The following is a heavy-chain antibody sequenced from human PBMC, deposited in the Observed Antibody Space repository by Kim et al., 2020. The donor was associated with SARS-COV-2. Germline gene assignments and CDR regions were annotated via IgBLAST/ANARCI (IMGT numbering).Heavy chain of an antibody. CDR3: ASGSDGEGVGADY. J-gene: IGHJ4*02. V-gene: IGHV3-11*06. CDR2: ISSSSSYT. Sequence: GGSLRLSCAASGFTFSDYYMSWIRQAPGKGLEWVSYISSSSSYTNYADSVKGRFTISRDNAKNSLYLQMNSLRAEDTAVYYCASGSDGEGVGADYWGQGTLVTVSS. D-gene: IGHD1-26*01. CDR1: GFTFSDYY.